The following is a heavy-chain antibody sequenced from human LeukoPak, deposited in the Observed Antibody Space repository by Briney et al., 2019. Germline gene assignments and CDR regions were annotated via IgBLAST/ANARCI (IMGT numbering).Heavy chain of an antibody. J-gene: IGHJ4*02. CDR3: ARDLDSGSYRG. V-gene: IGHV4-30-2*01. CDR1: GGSISSGGYY. D-gene: IGHD1-26*01. CDR2: IYHSGST. Sequence: SETLSLTCTVSGGSISSGGYYWSWIRQPPGKGLEWNGYIYHSGSTYYNPSLKSRVTISVDRSKNQFSLKLSSVTAADTAVYYCARDLDSGSYRGWGQGTLVTVSS.